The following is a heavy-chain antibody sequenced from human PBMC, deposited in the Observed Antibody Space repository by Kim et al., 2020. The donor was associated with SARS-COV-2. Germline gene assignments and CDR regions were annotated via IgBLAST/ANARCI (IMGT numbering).Heavy chain of an antibody. CDR3: VRDRGVMGVSYYGMDV. V-gene: IGHV4-59*01. Sequence: SETLSLTCTVSGGSIHSYYWTWIRQPPGKRLEWIGYVYSPGSTNYNPSLKSRITISVDTSKNQFPLKRNSVTAADTAVYFCVRDRGVMGVSYYGMDVWGQGTTVPVSS. CDR1: GGSIHSYY. CDR2: VYSPGST. D-gene: IGHD3-10*01. J-gene: IGHJ6*02.